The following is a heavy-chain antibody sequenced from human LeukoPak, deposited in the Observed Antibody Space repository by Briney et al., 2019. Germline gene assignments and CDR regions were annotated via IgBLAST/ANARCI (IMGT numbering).Heavy chain of an antibody. V-gene: IGHV4-38-2*02. CDR3: ARPHRAGWFDP. CDR1: GYSISSGYY. CDR2: IYNSGST. Sequence: SETLSLTCTVSGYSISSGYYWGWIRQPPGKGLEWIGSIYNSGSTYYNPSLKSRVTISVDTSKNQFSLKLSSVTAADTAVYYCARPHRAGWFDPWGQGTLVTVSS. J-gene: IGHJ5*02. D-gene: IGHD6-13*01.